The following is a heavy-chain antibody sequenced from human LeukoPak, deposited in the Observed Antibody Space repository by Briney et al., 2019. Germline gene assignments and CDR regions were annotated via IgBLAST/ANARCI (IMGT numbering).Heavy chain of an antibody. V-gene: IGHV3-23*01. CDR2: VGPSGART. CDR3: AKDDAYLQYAD. D-gene: IGHD5-24*01. J-gene: IGHJ4*02. CDR1: GFTFSNHG. Sequence: GGSLRLSCAASGFTFSNHGMNWVCQAPGKRLEWVSGVGPSGARTYYADCVKGRFTVSGDNSKNMVFLQMNSLRAEDTAIYYCAKDDAYLQYADWGQGTLVTVSS.